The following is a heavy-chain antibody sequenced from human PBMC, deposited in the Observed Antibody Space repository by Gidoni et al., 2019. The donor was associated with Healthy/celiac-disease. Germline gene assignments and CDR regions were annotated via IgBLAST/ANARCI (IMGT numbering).Heavy chain of an antibody. CDR3: ARVLLEWLPHLLYYYYGMDV. V-gene: IGHV1-3*01. CDR1: GYTFTSYD. Sequence: QVQLVQSGAEVKKPGASVKVYCKASGYTFTSYDMHWVRQAPGQRLEWMGWINAGNGNTKYSQKFQGRVTITRDTSASTAYMELSSLRSEDTAVYYCARVLLEWLPHLLYYYYGMDVWGQGTTVTVSS. J-gene: IGHJ6*02. D-gene: IGHD3-3*01. CDR2: INAGNGNT.